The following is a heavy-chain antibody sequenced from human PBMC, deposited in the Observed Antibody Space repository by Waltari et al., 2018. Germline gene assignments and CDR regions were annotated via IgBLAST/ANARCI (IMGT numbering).Heavy chain of an antibody. CDR1: GFRFSNYW. V-gene: IGHV3-74*01. J-gene: IGHJ6*02. CDR2: ISNDETSI. CDR3: ARLAPRTYRSPVPGRHYYYGMDV. Sequence: EEQLLESGGGLVQPGDSLRLSCAASGFRFSNYWMNWVRQAPGKGLVWVERISNDETSISYADSVKGRFTISRDNAKNTRYLQMKRLRAEDTAVYYCARLAPRTYRSPVPGRHYYYGMDVWGQGTTVTVSS. D-gene: IGHD3-10*01.